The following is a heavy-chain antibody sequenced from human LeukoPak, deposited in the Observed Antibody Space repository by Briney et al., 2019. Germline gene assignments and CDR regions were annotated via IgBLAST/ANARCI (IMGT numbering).Heavy chain of an antibody. CDR3: ATGHSYGYDY. D-gene: IGHD5-18*01. Sequence: GGPLRLSCAASGLTFREFWMHWVRQPPGKGLVWVALVKGDGRTTIYADSVKGRFTISRANTKNTLYLQMNSLRADDSGVYYCATGHSYGYDYWGQGVLVTVSS. CDR1: GLTFREFW. CDR2: VKGDGRTT. J-gene: IGHJ4*02. V-gene: IGHV3-74*01.